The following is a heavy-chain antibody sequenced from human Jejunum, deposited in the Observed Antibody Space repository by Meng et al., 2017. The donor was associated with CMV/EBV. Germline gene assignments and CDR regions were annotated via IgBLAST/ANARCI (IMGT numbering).Heavy chain of an antibody. CDR2: ISGSSRYI. V-gene: IGHV3-21*01. CDR1: EFTFRSYT. Sequence: EVQLVESGGGLVQPGGSLRLSCTASEFTFRSYTMNWVRQARGKGLEWVSLISGSSRYIRYAESVKGRFTISRDNAKNSLFLQLNSLRAEDTAVYYCARDSLAYCNGATCPIDFWGPGTLGTVST. CDR3: ARDSLAYCNGATCPIDF. J-gene: IGHJ4*02. D-gene: IGHD2-15*01.